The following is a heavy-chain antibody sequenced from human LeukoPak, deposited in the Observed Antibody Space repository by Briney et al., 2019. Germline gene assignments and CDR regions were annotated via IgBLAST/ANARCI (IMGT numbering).Heavy chain of an antibody. V-gene: IGHV4-38-2*02. J-gene: IGHJ4*02. CDR1: GYSISSGYY. CDR2: IYHSGST. CDR3: ARADILTGLKYYFDY. D-gene: IGHD3-9*01. Sequence: SETLSLTCTVSGYSISSGYYWGWIRQPPGKGLEWIGSIYHSGSTYYNPSLKSRVTISVDTSKNQFSLKLSSVTAADTAVYYCARADILTGLKYYFDYWGQGTLVTVSS.